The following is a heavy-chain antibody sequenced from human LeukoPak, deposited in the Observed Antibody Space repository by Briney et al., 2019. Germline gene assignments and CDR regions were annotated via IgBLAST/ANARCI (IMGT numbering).Heavy chain of an antibody. CDR1: GFTFSSYS. CDR2: ISSSSSYI. J-gene: IGHJ4*02. Sequence: PGGSLRLSCAASGFTFSSYSMNWVRQAPGKGLEWVSSISSSSSYIYYADSVKGRFTISRDNAKNSLYLQMNSLRAEDTAVYYCARSAKIYSSSWYEADYWGQGTLVTVSS. CDR3: ARSAKIYSSSWYEADY. V-gene: IGHV3-21*01. D-gene: IGHD6-13*01.